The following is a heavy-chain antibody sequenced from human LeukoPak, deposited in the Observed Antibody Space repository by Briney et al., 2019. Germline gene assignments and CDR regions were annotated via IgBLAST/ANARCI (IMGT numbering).Heavy chain of an antibody. CDR1: GFTFNSYN. CDR2: ISSGSSTI. Sequence: GGSLILSCAASGFTFNSYNMNWVRQAPGKGLEWVSYISSGSSTIYYADSVKGRFTISRDNAKNSLYLQMNSLRDEDTAVYYCARKGWGSSSWFYDYWGQGTLVTVSS. V-gene: IGHV3-48*02. J-gene: IGHJ4*02. CDR3: ARKGWGSSSWFYDY. D-gene: IGHD6-13*01.